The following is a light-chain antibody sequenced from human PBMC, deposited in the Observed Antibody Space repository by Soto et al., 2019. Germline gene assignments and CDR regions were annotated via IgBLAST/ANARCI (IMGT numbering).Light chain of an antibody. Sequence: EIVLTQAPGTLSLSPGERANLSCRASQSVSSSYLAWYLQKPGQAPRLLIYGASSRATGIPDRFSGSGSGTDFTLTISRLEPEDFAVYYCQQPYTFGQGTKLEIQ. CDR1: QSVSSSY. CDR2: GAS. J-gene: IGKJ2*01. CDR3: QQPYT. V-gene: IGKV3-20*01.